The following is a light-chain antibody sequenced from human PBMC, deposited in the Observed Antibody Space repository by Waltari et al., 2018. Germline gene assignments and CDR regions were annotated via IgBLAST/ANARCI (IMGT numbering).Light chain of an antibody. CDR1: KSIDHL. CDR3: QQYDTHWT. CDR2: ATS. V-gene: IGKV1-5*03. Sequence: DIQVTQSPSTLSASLGDRVSMTCRTSKSIDHLLACYQQKPGKAPKLLISATSVLENGIPSRFSGSRSGTEFTLTITGLQPDDLATYYCQQYDTHWTFGQGTKVEIK. J-gene: IGKJ1*01.